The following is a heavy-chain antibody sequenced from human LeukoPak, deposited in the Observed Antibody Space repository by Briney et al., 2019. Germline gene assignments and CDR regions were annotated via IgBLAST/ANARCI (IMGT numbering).Heavy chain of an antibody. CDR2: ISYDGRNK. V-gene: IGHV3-30*04. CDR3: ARPDPGYFDY. CDR1: GFTFSSYA. J-gene: IGHJ4*02. Sequence: GGSLRLSCAASGFTFSSYAMHWVRQAPGKGLECGAVISYDGRNKYYAESVKGRFTTSRDNSKNTLYLQMDTRRAEDTAVYYCARPDPGYFDYWGQGTLVTVSS.